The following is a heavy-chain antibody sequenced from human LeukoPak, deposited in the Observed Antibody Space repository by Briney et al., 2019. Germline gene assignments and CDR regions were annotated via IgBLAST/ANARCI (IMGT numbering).Heavy chain of an antibody. Sequence: PGRSLRLSCAASGFTFDDYAMHWVRQAPGKGLEWVSGISWNCGSIGYADSVKGRFTISRDNAKNSLYLQMNSLRAEDTALYYCATLMVGWGQGTLVTVSS. D-gene: IGHD2-15*01. CDR1: GFTFDDYA. CDR2: ISWNCGSI. V-gene: IGHV3-9*01. CDR3: ATLMVG. J-gene: IGHJ4*02.